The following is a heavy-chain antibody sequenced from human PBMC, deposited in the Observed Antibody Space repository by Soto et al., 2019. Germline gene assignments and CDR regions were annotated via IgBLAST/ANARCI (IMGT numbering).Heavy chain of an antibody. CDR3: AKKGATLCFDY. D-gene: IGHD5-12*01. CDR2: MSFDGSDK. J-gene: IGHJ4*02. CDR1: GFTFSNYG. V-gene: IGHV3-30*18. Sequence: QVHLVESGGNVVQPGRSLRLSCVGSGFTFSNYGMHWVRQAPGKGLEWVAFMSFDGSDKQYADSVKGRFTISRDKSRNTLYVEMNSLRVEDTAVYYCAKKGATLCFDYWGQGTVVTVSS.